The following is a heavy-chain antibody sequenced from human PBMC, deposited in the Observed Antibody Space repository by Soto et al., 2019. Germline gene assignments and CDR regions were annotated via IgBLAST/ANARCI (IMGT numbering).Heavy chain of an antibody. CDR2: IYWDDDK. CDR1: GFSLSTSGVG. V-gene: IGHV2-5*02. D-gene: IGHD2-15*01. Sequence: SAPTLVNPTQTLTLTCTFSGFSLSTSGVGVGWIRQPPGKALEWLALIYWDDDKRYSPSLKSRLTITKDTSKNQVVLTMTNMDPVDTATYYCAHATLIVVVVAATPEVFDYWGQGNLVTVS. CDR3: AHATLIVVVVAATPEVFDY. J-gene: IGHJ4*02.